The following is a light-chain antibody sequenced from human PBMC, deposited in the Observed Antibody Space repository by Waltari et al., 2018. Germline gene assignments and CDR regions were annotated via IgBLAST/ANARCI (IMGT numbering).Light chain of an antibody. CDR2: EVT. V-gene: IGLV2-14*01. CDR1: NSDVGAYNY. Sequence: QSALTQPASVSGSPGQSITISCTGTNSDVGAYNYVSWYQQHPGKAPKLMIYEVTDRPSGVSNRFSGSKSGNTASLTISGLQAEDEADYYCSSYTSSSTQVFGTGTKVTVL. J-gene: IGLJ1*01. CDR3: SSYTSSSTQV.